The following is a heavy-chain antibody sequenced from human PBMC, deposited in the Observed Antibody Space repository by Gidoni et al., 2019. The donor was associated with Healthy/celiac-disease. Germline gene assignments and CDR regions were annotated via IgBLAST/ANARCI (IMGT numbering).Heavy chain of an antibody. CDR1: GYTFPSYY. CDR2: INPSGGST. D-gene: IGHD3-3*01. V-gene: IGHV1-46*01. CDR3: ARDYDFWSGYTSWFDP. J-gene: IGHJ5*02. Sequence: QVQLVQSGAEVKKPGASVTVSCKASGYTFPSYYMHWVRQAPGQGLEWMGIINPSGGSTSYEQKFQGRVTMTRDTSTSTVYMELSSLRSEDTAVYYCARDYDFWSGYTSWFDPWGQGTLVTVSS.